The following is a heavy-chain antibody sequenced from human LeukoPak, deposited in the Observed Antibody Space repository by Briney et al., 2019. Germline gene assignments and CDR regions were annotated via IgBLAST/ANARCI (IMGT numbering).Heavy chain of an antibody. Sequence: PSETLSLTCAVYGGSLSGYYWSWIRQPPGKGLEWIGEINHSGSTNYNPSLKGRVTISVDTSKNQFSLKLSSVTAADTAVYYCARPRRGYGSGSYFHYWGQGTLVTVSS. V-gene: IGHV4-34*01. J-gene: IGHJ4*02. CDR3: ARPRRGYGSGSYFHY. D-gene: IGHD3-10*01. CDR1: GGSLSGYY. CDR2: INHSGST.